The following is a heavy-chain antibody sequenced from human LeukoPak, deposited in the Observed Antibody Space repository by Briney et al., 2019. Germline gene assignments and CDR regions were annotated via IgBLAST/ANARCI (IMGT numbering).Heavy chain of an antibody. CDR1: GGSISSYY. D-gene: IGHD2-21*01. V-gene: IGHV4-59*01. CDR3: AREGGDPNVNWYFDL. Sequence: SETLSLTCTVSGGSISSYYWSWIRQPPGKGLEWIGYIYYSGSTNYNPSLKSRVTISVDTSKNQFSLKLSSVTAADTAVYYCAREGGDPNVNWYFDLWGRGTLVTVSS. J-gene: IGHJ2*01. CDR2: IYYSGST.